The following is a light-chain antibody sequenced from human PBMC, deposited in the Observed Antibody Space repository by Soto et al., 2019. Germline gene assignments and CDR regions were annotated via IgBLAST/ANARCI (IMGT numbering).Light chain of an antibody. Sequence: QSALTQPASVSGSPGQSITISCTGTSSDVGAYNYASWYQQYPGEAPKVIIYDVSHRPAGVSNRFSGSKSGNTASLTISGLQTQDEADYYCSSYTIAITYVFGTGTKVTVL. CDR1: SSDVGAYNY. V-gene: IGLV2-14*01. CDR3: SSYTIAITYV. J-gene: IGLJ1*01. CDR2: DVS.